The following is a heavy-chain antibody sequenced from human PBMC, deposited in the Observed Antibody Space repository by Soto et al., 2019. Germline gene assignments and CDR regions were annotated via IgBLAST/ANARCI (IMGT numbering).Heavy chain of an antibody. J-gene: IGHJ4*02. CDR2: IHYSGST. CDR3: ARRGGGDYPYYFDY. Sequence: SETLSLTCAVYGGSFSGYYWSWIRQPPGKGLEWIGEIHYSGSTNYNPSLKSRVTISIETSKTQFSLKLRSVTAADTAVYYCARRGGGDYPYYFDYWGQGTLVTVSS. V-gene: IGHV4-34*01. D-gene: IGHD3-16*01. CDR1: GGSFSGYY.